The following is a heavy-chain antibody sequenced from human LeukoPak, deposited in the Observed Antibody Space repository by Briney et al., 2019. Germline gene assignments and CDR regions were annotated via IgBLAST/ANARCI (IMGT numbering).Heavy chain of an antibody. CDR3: ARQMVEGQQNYYMDV. J-gene: IGHJ6*03. Sequence: GGSLRLSCAASGFTFNRYGMHWVRQAPGKGLEWVAFTGPDGKKTFYGDSLNGRFTISRDNFEDTVFLQMNTMRAEDTAVYDCARQMVEGQQNYYMDVWGNGTTVTVSS. D-gene: IGHD2-15*01. CDR2: TGPDGKKT. CDR1: GFTFNRYG. V-gene: IGHV3-33*01.